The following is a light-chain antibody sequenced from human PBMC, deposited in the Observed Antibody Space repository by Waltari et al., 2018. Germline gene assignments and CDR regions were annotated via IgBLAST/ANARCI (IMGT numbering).Light chain of an antibody. CDR1: SGHTNNI. J-gene: IGLJ3*02. CDR2: VNSDGSH. V-gene: IGLV4-69*01. Sequence: QLVLTQSPSASAPLGASVKLTCTLSSGHTNNITAWHPQHPKKGPRYLMKVNSDGSHNKGDKIPERFSGSSSGAERYLTISSLQSEDEADYYCQTGGHGTWVFGGGTKLTVL. CDR3: QTGGHGTWV.